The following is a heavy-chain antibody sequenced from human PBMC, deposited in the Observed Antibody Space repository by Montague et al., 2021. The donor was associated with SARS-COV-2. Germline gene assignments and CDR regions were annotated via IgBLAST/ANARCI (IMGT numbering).Heavy chain of an antibody. CDR3: ARKGSGRSDLAY. D-gene: IGHD1-26*01. Sequence: SETLSLTCVVSRHSVGADLWCTSEGQPSGLQPPSVVEFYHLRGTKYKPSLKSRVSMSVDKSWNQFSLRLTSVTAADTAIYYCARKGSGRSDLAYWGQGTLFAASS. J-gene: IGHJ4*02. CDR2: FYHLRGT. V-gene: IGHV4-4*02. CDR1: RHSVGADLW.